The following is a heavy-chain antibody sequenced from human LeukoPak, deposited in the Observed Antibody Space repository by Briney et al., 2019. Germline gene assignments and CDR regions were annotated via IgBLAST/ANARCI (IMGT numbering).Heavy chain of an antibody. CDR2: INHSGST. V-gene: IGHV4-34*01. CDR3: ARGGRSSGWRGRGYYFDH. J-gene: IGHJ4*02. CDR1: GGSFSGYY. Sequence: SETLSLTCAVYGGSFSGYYWSWIRQPPGKGLEWIGEINHSGSTNYNPSLKSRVTISVDTSKNQFSLKLSSVTAADTAVYYCARGGRSSGWRGRGYYFDHWGQGTLVTVSS. D-gene: IGHD6-19*01.